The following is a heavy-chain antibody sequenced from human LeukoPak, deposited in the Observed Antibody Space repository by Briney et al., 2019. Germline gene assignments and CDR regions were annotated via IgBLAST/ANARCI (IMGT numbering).Heavy chain of an antibody. CDR3: ARAALRTPLTYFDY. J-gene: IGHJ4*02. CDR1: GGSFSGYY. CDR2: FYHRGST. D-gene: IGHD5-12*01. V-gene: IGHV4-34*01. Sequence: SETLSLTCAVYGGSFSGYYWGWIRQPPGKGLEWIGSFYHRGSTYYNPSLKSRVTISVDTSKNQFSLKLSSVTAADTAVYYCARAALRTPLTYFDYWGQGTLVTVSS.